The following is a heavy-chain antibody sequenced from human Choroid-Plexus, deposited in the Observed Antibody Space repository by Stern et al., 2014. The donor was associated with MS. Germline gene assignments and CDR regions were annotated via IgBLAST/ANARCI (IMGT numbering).Heavy chain of an antibody. D-gene: IGHD2/OR15-2a*01. CDR2: VSYDGSNK. CDR3: AKDRQYLTYFFDH. J-gene: IGHJ5*02. Sequence: QVQLVESGGGVVQPGRPLRLSCVASGFTFGSCAMHWVRQAPGQGLEWVAGVSYDGSNKYYAGSGKGRFTSSRDNSQNPLYMQMSSLRPEDTAVYYCAKDRQYLTYFFDHWGQGSLVTVSS. CDR1: GFTFGSCA. V-gene: IGHV3-30*18.